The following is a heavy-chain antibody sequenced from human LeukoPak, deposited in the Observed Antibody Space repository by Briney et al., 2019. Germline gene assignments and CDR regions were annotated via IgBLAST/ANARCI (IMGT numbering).Heavy chain of an antibody. D-gene: IGHD7-27*01. J-gene: IGHJ4*02. CDR2: TYYRSKWYN. Sequence: SQTLSLTCALSGDSVSSNSAAWNWLRQSPSRGLEWLGRTYYRSKWYNDYAVSVKSRITINPGTSKNQFSLQLNSVTPEDTAVYYCARDPNWGFLYFDYWGQGTLVTVSS. V-gene: IGHV6-1*01. CDR1: GDSVSSNSAA. CDR3: ARDPNWGFLYFDY.